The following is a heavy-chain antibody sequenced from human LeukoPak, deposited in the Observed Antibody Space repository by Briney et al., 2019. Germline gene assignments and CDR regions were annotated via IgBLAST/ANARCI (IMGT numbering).Heavy chain of an antibody. V-gene: IGHV1-18*01. Sequence: ASVKVSCKASGYTFTRYGISWVRQAPGQGLAWMGWISAYNGNTNYAQKLQGRVTMTTDTSTSTAYMELRSLRSDDTAVYYCATSTSTIFGVVIIDYYYYYGMDVWGQGTTVTVSS. J-gene: IGHJ6*02. CDR2: ISAYNGNT. D-gene: IGHD3-3*01. CDR1: GYTFTRYG. CDR3: ATSTSTIFGVVIIDYYYYYGMDV.